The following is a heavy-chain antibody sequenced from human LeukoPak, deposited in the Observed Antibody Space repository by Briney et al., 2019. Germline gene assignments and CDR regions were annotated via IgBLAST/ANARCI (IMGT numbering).Heavy chain of an antibody. CDR3: ATGIIIGYEH. Sequence: GGSLRLSCAASGLSFSSYWMHWVRQVPGKGLVWVSFIKSDERTTAYADSVKGRFSISRDNAKNTLDLQMNNLRAEDTALYFWATGIIIGYEHWGLGTLVTVSS. J-gene: IGHJ4*02. CDR1: GLSFSSYW. CDR2: IKSDERTT. V-gene: IGHV3-74*01. D-gene: IGHD5-12*01.